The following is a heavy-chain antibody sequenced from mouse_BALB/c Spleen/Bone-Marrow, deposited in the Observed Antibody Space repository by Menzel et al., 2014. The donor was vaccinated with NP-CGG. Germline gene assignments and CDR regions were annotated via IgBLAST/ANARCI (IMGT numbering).Heavy chain of an antibody. CDR1: GFTFSGFG. CDR2: ISSGSSTI. V-gene: IGHV5-17*02. D-gene: IGHD4-1*01. CDR3: TRGGNWEDFDY. J-gene: IGHJ2*01. Sequence: EVQLVESGGGLVQPGGSRKPSCAASGFTFSGFGMHWVRQAPEKGLEWVAYISSGSSTIFYADTVKGRFTISRDNPKNTLFLQMTSLRSEDTALYYCTRGGNWEDFDYWGQGTTLTVSS.